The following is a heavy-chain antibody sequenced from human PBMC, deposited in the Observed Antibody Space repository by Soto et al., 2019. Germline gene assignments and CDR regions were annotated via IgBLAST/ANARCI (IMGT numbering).Heavy chain of an antibody. CDR3: ARRGSGWDYFDY. J-gene: IGHJ4*02. CDR1: GGSISSYY. D-gene: IGHD6-19*01. CDR2: IYHSGST. Sequence: QVQLQESGPGLVKPSETLSLTCTVSGGSISSYYWSWIRQPPGKGLEWMGYIYHSGSTNYNPSLKSRVTISVDTSKNQFSLKLNSVTAADTAVYFCARRGSGWDYFDYWGQGVLVTVSS. V-gene: IGHV4-59*01.